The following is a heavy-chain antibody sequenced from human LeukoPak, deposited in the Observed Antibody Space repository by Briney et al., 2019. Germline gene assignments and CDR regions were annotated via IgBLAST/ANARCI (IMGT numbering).Heavy chain of an antibody. J-gene: IGHJ2*01. CDR3: ARVLRDLKGYWYFDL. D-gene: IGHD5-24*01. CDR1: GYTFTSYG. Sequence: ASMKVSCKASGYTFTSYGISWVRQAPGQGLEWMGWISGYNSNTNDAQKFQGRVTMTTDTSTSTAYMELRSLRSDDTAVYYCARVLRDLKGYWYFDLWGRGTLVTVSS. V-gene: IGHV1-18*01. CDR2: ISGYNSNT.